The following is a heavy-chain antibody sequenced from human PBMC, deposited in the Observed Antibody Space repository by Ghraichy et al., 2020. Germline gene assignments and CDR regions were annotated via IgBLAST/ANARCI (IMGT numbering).Heavy chain of an antibody. D-gene: IGHD1-1*01. CDR3: VDPGTGM. CDR2: MKQERGEE. J-gene: IGHJ4*02. V-gene: IGHV3-7*01. Sequence: GGSLRLSCAASGFTFSSYWMSWVRQAPGKGLECVAHMKQERGEEFYVDSVKGRFTISRDNAKNSLYLQMNSVRVEDTAVYYCVDPGTGMWGQGTLVTVSS. CDR1: GFTFSSYW.